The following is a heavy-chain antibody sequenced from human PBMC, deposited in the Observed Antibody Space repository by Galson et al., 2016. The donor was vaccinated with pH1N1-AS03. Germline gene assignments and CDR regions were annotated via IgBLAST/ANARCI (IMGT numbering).Heavy chain of an antibody. Sequence: PRLSCAASGFTFSTFAMSWVRRAPGKGLEWVSLIRGTSQITYYADSVKGRFTISKDNSKSTLFLQMNSLRAEDTAIYYCARHSGMVPTEYYFASWGQGTLVAVSS. CDR2: IRGTSQIT. CDR3: ARHSGMVPTEYYFAS. J-gene: IGHJ4*02. D-gene: IGHD3-3*01. V-gene: IGHV3-23*01. CDR1: GFTFSTFA.